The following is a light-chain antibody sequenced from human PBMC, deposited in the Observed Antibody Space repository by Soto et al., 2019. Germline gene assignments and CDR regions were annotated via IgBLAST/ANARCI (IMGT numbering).Light chain of an antibody. CDR2: GAS. V-gene: IGKV3D-15*01. Sequence: EIVMTQSPATLSVSPGERATLSCRASQSVNIYLAWYQQKPGQAPRLLIFGASYRATGIPARFSGSGSGTEFNLTISSLQSEDFAFYFGQQHDDGLRLTFGGGTKVEIK. CDR3: QQHDDGLRLT. CDR1: QSVNIY. J-gene: IGKJ4*01.